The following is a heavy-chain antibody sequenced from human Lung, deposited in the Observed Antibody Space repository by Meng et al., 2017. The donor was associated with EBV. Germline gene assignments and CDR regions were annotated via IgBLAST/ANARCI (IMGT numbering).Heavy chain of an antibody. CDR1: GYPFTRFA. Sequence: VLLLHGVAEVKNPGASVKVPCKASGYPFTRFAMHWVRQATGQRLECMGWIDAANGNTKYPQKFQGRVTITRDTSASTVFMELCSLISEDTAVYYCARDRNYVHHFDYWGQGTLVTVS. D-gene: IGHD1-7*01. V-gene: IGHV1-3*01. CDR3: ARDRNYVHHFDY. CDR2: IDAANGNT. J-gene: IGHJ4*02.